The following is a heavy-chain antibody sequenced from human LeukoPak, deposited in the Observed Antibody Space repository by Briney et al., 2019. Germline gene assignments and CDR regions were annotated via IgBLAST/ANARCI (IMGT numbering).Heavy chain of an antibody. CDR2: IYYSGST. Sequence: SETLSLTCTVSGGSISSSSYYWGWIRQPPGKGLEWIGSIYYSGSTCYNPSLKSRVTISVDTSKNQFSLKLSSVTAADTAVYYCANNEPYYYDSSAYYRGNNWFDPWGQGTLVTVPS. CDR3: ANNEPYYYDSSAYYRGNNWFDP. V-gene: IGHV4-39*07. D-gene: IGHD3-22*01. J-gene: IGHJ5*02. CDR1: GGSISSSSYY.